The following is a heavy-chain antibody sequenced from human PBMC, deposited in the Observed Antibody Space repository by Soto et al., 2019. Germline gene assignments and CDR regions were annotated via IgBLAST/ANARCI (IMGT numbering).Heavy chain of an antibody. V-gene: IGHV1-18*01. D-gene: IGHD1-1*01. Sequence: ASVKVSCKASGYTFTSYGISWVRQAPGQGLEWMGWISAYNGNTNYAQKLQGRVTMTTDTSTSTAYMELRSLRSDDTAVYYCARDSNWNDVLVAFDIWGQGTMVTVSS. J-gene: IGHJ3*02. CDR1: GYTFTSYG. CDR3: ARDSNWNDVLVAFDI. CDR2: ISAYNGNT.